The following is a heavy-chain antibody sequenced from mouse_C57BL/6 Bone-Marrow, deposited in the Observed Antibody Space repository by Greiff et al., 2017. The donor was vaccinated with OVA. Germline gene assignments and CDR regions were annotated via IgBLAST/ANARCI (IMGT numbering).Heavy chain of an antibody. D-gene: IGHD1-1*01. Sequence: EVMLVESGGDLVKPGGSLKLSCAASGFTFSSYGMSWVRQTPDKRLEWVATISSGGSYTYYPDSVKGRFTISRDNAKNTLYLQMSSLKSEDTAMYYCARRGTTVPFAYWGQGTLVTVSA. V-gene: IGHV5-6*02. CDR1: GFTFSSYG. CDR3: ARRGTTVPFAY. CDR2: ISSGGSYT. J-gene: IGHJ3*01.